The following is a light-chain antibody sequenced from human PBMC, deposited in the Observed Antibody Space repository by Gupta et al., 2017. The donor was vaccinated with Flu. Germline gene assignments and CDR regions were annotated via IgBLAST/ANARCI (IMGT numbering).Light chain of an antibody. J-gene: IGKJ2*01. V-gene: IGKV3-20*01. CDR2: GAS. CDR3: QQYGSSPRT. Sequence: GTLSLSTGERATLSCRASQSGTSSYLAWYQQKPGQAPRLLIYGASSRATGIPDRFSGSGSGTDFTLTISRLEPEDFAVYYCQQYGSSPRTFGQGTKLEIK. CDR1: QSGTSSY.